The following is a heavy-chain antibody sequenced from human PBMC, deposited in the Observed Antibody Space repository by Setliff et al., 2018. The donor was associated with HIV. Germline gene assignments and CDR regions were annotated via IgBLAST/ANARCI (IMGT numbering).Heavy chain of an antibody. Sequence: GASVKVSCKASGYTLTNYDINWVRQATGQGLEWMGWMNPSGATGYAQEFQGRVTMTRDTSISTAYMELSSLRSEDTAVYYCANSRHFSGDYSFDYWGQGTLVTVSS. J-gene: IGHJ4*02. CDR3: ANSRHFSGDYSFDY. V-gene: IGHV1-8*02. D-gene: IGHD1-26*01. CDR2: MNPSGAT. CDR1: GYTLTNYD.